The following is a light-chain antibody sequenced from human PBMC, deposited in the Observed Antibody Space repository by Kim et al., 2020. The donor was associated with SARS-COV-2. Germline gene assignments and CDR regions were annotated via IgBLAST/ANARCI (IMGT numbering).Light chain of an antibody. CDR3: QQYGSSPAT. V-gene: IGKV3-20*01. Sequence: PGERATLSCRASQTVTSNYLAWYQQKPGQAPRLLIYGASSRATGISDRFSGSGSGTDFTLTISRLEPEDFAVYYCQQYGSSPATFGQGTKVNIK. J-gene: IGKJ1*01. CDR2: GAS. CDR1: QTVTSNY.